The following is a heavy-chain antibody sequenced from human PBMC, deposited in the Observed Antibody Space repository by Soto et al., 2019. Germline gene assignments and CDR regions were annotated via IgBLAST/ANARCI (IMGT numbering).Heavy chain of an antibody. J-gene: IGHJ6*02. CDR2: INHSGST. D-gene: IGHD5-18*01. V-gene: IGHV4-34*01. CDR3: ARGRGYSYGYTGHAYYYGMAV. Sequence: SETLSLTCAVYGGSFSGYYWSWIRQPPGKGLEWIGEINHSGSTNYNPSLKSRVAISVDTSKNQFSLKLSSVTAADTAVYYCARGRGYSYGYTGHAYYYGMAVWGQGTTVTVSS. CDR1: GGSFSGYY.